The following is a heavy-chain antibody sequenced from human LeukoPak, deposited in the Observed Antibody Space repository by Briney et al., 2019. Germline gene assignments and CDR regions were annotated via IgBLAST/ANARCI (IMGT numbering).Heavy chain of an antibody. CDR2: IRFDGSNK. V-gene: IGHV3-30*02. D-gene: IGHD1-26*01. CDR1: GFTFSNYG. CDR3: AKGFSGKFDY. J-gene: IGHJ4*02. Sequence: GGSLRLSCAASGFTFSNYGMHWVRQAPGKGLERVTFIRFDGSNKYYAASVKGRFTISRDNSKNTLYLQLNSLRTEDTAVYYCAKGFSGKFDYWGQGTLVTVSS.